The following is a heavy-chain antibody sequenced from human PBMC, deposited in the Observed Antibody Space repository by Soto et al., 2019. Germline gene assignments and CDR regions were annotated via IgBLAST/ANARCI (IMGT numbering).Heavy chain of an antibody. CDR2: ISAYNGNT. V-gene: IGHV1-18*01. CDR1: GYTFTSYG. D-gene: IGHD1-26*01. J-gene: IGHJ6*02. CDR3: ARGGSYSGRYTWGGYYYYGMDV. Sequence: ASVKVSCKASGYTFTSYGISWVRQAPGQGPEWMGWISAYNGNTNYAQKLQGRVTMTTDTSTSTAYMELRSLRSDDTAVYYCARGGSYSGRYTWGGYYYYGMDVWGPGTTLTVYS.